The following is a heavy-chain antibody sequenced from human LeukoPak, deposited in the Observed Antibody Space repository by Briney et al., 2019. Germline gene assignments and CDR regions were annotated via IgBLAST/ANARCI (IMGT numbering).Heavy chain of an antibody. D-gene: IGHD1-1*01. V-gene: IGHV4-61*02. CDR3: ARGGLWIYYFDY. CDR1: GGSISSGSYY. J-gene: IGHJ4*02. CDR2: IYTSGST. Sequence: SETLSLTCTVSGGSISSGSYYWSWIRQPAGKGLEWIGRIYTSGSTNYNPSLKSRVTISVGTSKNQFSLKLSSVTAADTAVFYCARGGLWIYYFDYWGQGTLVTVSS.